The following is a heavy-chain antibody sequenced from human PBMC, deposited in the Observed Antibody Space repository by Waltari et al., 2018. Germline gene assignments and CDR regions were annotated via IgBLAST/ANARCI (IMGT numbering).Heavy chain of an antibody. Sequence: QVQLVQSGAEVKKPGASVKVSCKASGYTFTGYYIHWVRQAPGQGLEWMGWINPKSGGTNYGQKFQGRVTMTRETSVSTAYMEVSRLRSDDTAVYYCARDDGDFHDYWGQGTLVTVSS. CDR3: ARDDGDFHDY. J-gene: IGHJ4*02. CDR2: INPKSGGT. V-gene: IGHV1-2*02. D-gene: IGHD3-10*01. CDR1: GYTFTGYY.